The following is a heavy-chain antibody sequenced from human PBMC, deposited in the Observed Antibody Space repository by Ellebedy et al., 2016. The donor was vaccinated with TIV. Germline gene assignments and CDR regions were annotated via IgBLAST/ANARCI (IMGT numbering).Heavy chain of an antibody. D-gene: IGHD5-12*01. V-gene: IGHV1-69*13. J-gene: IGHJ1*01. CDR2: IIGMFATA. CDR3: ARHPGYRTAEYFHH. CDR1: GGTFSSYG. Sequence: SVKVSCKASGGTFSSYGISWVRQAPGQGLEWMGGIIGMFATANYAQKFQGRVTITADEFTSTAYMELSSLTSEDTAVYYCARHPGYRTAEYFHHWGQGTLVTVSS.